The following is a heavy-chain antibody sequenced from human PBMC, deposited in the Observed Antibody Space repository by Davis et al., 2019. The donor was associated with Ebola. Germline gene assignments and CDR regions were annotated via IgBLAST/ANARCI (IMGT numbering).Heavy chain of an antibody. J-gene: IGHJ6*02. CDR3: ADPLSSV. CDR2: ISNLAMKT. CDR1: GFNFSHYA. V-gene: IGHV3-23*01. Sequence: GGSLRLSCVGPGFNFSHYAMAWVRQIPGRGLECVSVISNLAMKTFYSDSVQGRFIISRDNSKSIVSLQMNNLRVDDTAIYYCADPLSSVWGQGTTVTVAS.